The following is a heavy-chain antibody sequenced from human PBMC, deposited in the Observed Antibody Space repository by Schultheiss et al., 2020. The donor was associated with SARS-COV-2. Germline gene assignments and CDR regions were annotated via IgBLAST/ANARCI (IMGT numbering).Heavy chain of an antibody. D-gene: IGHD4-17*01. CDR3: ATGGSTVTGTFDY. CDR2: IYHSGST. J-gene: IGHJ4*03. Sequence: SQTLSLTCTVSGGSISSGDYYWSWIRQHPGKGLEWIGSIYHSGSTYYNPSLKSRVTISVDKSKNQFSLKLSSVTAADTAVYYCATGGSTVTGTFDYWGQGTMVTVSS. CDR1: GGSISSGDYY. V-gene: IGHV4-39*07.